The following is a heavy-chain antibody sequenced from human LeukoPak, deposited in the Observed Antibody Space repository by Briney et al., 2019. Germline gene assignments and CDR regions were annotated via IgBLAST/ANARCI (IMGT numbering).Heavy chain of an antibody. Sequence: GGSLRLSCAASGFTFSSYSMNWVRQAPGKGLEWVSSISRSSSYIYYADSVKGRFTISRDNAKNSLYLQMNSLRAEDTAVYYCARDVSDSYYDSSGHNDYWGQGTLVTVSS. CDR1: GFTFSSYS. J-gene: IGHJ4*02. CDR2: ISRSSSYI. D-gene: IGHD3-22*01. V-gene: IGHV3-21*01. CDR3: ARDVSDSYYDSSGHNDY.